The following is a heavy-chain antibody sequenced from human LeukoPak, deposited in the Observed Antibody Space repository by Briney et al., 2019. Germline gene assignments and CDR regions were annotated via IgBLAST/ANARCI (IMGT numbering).Heavy chain of an antibody. CDR1: GFTFSSYG. Sequence: GGSLRLSCAASGFTFSSYGMHWVRQAPGKGLEWVSSISSDSSYIYYADAVHGRFTVSRDNAKYSLYLQMNSLRAEDTAVYYCVRGSYGAYDYWGQGSLVTVSS. J-gene: IGHJ4*02. CDR3: VRGSYGAYDY. V-gene: IGHV3-21*01. D-gene: IGHD4-17*01. CDR2: ISSDSSYI.